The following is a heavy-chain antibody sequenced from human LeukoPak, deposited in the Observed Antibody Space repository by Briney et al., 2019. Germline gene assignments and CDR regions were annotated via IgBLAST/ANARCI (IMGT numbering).Heavy chain of an antibody. CDR1: GGSFSGYY. J-gene: IGHJ4*02. CDR2: INHSGST. V-gene: IGHV4-34*01. Sequence: PSGTLSLTCAVYGGSFSGYYWSWIRQPPGKGLEWIGEINHSGSTNYNPSLKRRVTISVDTSKNQFSLKLSSVTAADTAVYYCASFSAYDSLYWGQGTLVTVSS. CDR3: ASFSAYDSLY. D-gene: IGHD5-12*01.